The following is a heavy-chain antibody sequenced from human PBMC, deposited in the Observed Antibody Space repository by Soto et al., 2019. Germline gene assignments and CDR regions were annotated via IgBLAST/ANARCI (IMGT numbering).Heavy chain of an antibody. Sequence: GGSLRLSCAASGFTFSSYAMSWVRQAPGKGLEWVLAISGSGGSTYYADSVKGRFTISRDNSKNTLYLQMNSLRAEDTAVYYCAKDDYSPRSGFDYWGQGTLVTVSS. CDR2: ISGSGGST. CDR1: GFTFSSYA. D-gene: IGHD4-4*01. J-gene: IGHJ4*02. V-gene: IGHV3-23*01. CDR3: AKDDYSPRSGFDY.